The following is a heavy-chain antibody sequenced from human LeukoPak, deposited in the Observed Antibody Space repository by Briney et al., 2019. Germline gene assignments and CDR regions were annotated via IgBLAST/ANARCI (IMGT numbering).Heavy chain of an antibody. CDR2: IYTSGST. CDR3: ARGSRYYGILTGYYDALDI. V-gene: IGHV4-4*07. Sequence: PSETLSLTCTVSGGSISSYYWSWIRQPAGKGLEWIGRIYTSGSTNYNPSLKSRVTMSVDTSKNQFSLKLSSVTAADTAVYYCARGSRYYGILTGYYDALDIWGQGTMVTVSS. CDR1: GGSISSYY. J-gene: IGHJ3*02. D-gene: IGHD3-9*01.